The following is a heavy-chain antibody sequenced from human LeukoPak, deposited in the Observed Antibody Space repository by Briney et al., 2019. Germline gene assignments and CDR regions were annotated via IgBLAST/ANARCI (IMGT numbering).Heavy chain of an antibody. Sequence: PETLSLTCTVSGGSISSYYWSWIRQPPGKGLEWIGYIYYSGSTNYNPSLKSRVTISVDTSKNQFSLKLSSVTAADTAVYYCARDHPSDYWGQGTLVTVSS. J-gene: IGHJ4*02. V-gene: IGHV4-59*01. CDR2: IYYSGST. CDR1: GGSISSYY. CDR3: ARDHPSDY.